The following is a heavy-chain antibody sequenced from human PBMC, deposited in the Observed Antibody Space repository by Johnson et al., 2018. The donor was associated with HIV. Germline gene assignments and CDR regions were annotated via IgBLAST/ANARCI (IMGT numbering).Heavy chain of an antibody. D-gene: IGHD1-7*01. J-gene: IGHJ3*01. CDR1: GFTFDDYA. Sequence: EVQLVESGGGLVQPGRSLRLSCAASGFTFDDYAMHWVRQAPGKGLEWVSGISWNSGSIGYADSVKGRFTISRDNAKNSLYLQMNSLRAEDTALYYCAKGYNWNYCESWGKGTMVTVSS. V-gene: IGHV3-9*01. CDR3: AKGYNWNYCES. CDR2: ISWNSGSI.